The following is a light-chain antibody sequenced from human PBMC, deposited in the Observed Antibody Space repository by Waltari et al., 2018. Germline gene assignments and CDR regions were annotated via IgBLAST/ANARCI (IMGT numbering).Light chain of an antibody. J-gene: IGKJ1*01. Sequence: DIVVTQSPLSLPVTPGEPASISCRSSQSLLHSNGYNSLDWDLQKPGQSPQLLIYLGSNRASGVPDRFSGSGSGTDFTLKISRVEAEDVGVYYCMQSLRALWTFGQGTKVEIK. CDR1: QSLLHSNGYNS. V-gene: IGKV2-28*01. CDR2: LGS. CDR3: MQSLRALWT.